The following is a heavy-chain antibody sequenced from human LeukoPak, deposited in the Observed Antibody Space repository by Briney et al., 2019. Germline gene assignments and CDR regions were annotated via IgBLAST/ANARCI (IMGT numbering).Heavy chain of an antibody. CDR3: ARDGLSYDSSGYYPDYFDY. CDR1: GGSISSYY. CDR2: IYTSGST. V-gene: IGHV4-4*07. D-gene: IGHD3-22*01. Sequence: SETLSLTCTVSGGSISSYYWSWIRQPAGKGLEWIGRIYTSGSTNYNPSLKSRVTMSVDTSKNQFSLKLSSVTAADTAVYYCARDGLSYDSSGYYPDYFDYWGQGTLVTVPS. J-gene: IGHJ4*02.